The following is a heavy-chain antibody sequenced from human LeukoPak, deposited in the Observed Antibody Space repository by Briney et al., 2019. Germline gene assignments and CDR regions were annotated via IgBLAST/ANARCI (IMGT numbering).Heavy chain of an antibody. Sequence: SETLSLTCAVSGGSISSNSYYWGWIRQPPGKGLEWIGSIYYSGSTYYNPSLKSRVTISVDTPKNQFSLKLSSVTAADTAVYYCARRGTRSRTYYYGSGSYHNWFDPWGQGTLVTVSS. CDR1: GGSISSNSYY. V-gene: IGHV4-39*01. D-gene: IGHD3-10*01. CDR3: ARRGTRSRTYYYGSGSYHNWFDP. J-gene: IGHJ5*02. CDR2: IYYSGST.